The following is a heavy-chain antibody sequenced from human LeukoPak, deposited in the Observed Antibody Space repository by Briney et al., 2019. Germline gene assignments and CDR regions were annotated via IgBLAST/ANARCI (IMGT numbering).Heavy chain of an antibody. CDR2: INPNSGGT. CDR1: GYTFTGYY. D-gene: IGHD3-3*01. J-gene: IGHJ1*01. Sequence: ASVKVSCKASGYTFTGYYMHWVRRAPGQGLEWMGWINPNSGGTNYAQKFQGRVTMTRDTSISTAYMELSRLRSDDTAVYYCARVYYDFWSGPLEYFQHWGQGTLVTVSS. CDR3: ARVYYDFWSGPLEYFQH. V-gene: IGHV1-2*02.